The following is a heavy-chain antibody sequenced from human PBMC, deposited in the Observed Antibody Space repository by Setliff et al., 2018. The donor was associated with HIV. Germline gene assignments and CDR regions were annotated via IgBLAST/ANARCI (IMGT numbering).Heavy chain of an antibody. CDR2: IYPSGST. CDR1: GASISSYY. Sequence: ETLSLTCTVSGASISSYYWSWIRQPAGKGLEWIGRIYPSGSTNYNPSLKSRVTMSVDTSKNQFSLNLSSVTAADTAVYYCARDVGVTYYYYMDVWGKGTTVTVSS. D-gene: IGHD2-21*02. J-gene: IGHJ6*03. CDR3: ARDVGVTYYYYMDV. V-gene: IGHV4-4*07.